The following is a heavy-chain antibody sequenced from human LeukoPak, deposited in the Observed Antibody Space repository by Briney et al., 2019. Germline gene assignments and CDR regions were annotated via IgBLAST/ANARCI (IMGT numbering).Heavy chain of an antibody. Sequence: GASVKVSCKASGYTFTGYYMHWVRQAPGQGLEWMGWINPNSGGTNYAQKFQGRVTMTRDTSISTASMELSRLRPDDTAVYYCARGAYSSSPSDYWGQGTLITVSS. CDR1: GYTFTGYY. D-gene: IGHD6-6*01. CDR2: INPNSGGT. V-gene: IGHV1-2*02. J-gene: IGHJ4*02. CDR3: ARGAYSSSPSDY.